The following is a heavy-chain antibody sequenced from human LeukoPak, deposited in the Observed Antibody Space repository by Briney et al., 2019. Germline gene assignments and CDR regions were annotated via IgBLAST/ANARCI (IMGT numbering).Heavy chain of an antibody. D-gene: IGHD2-15*01. J-gene: IGHJ6*04. CDR3: AKDRHCSGGSCYPYYYYYYGMDV. CDR1: GFTFSSYW. Sequence: GGSLRLSCAASGFTFSSYWMHWVRQAPGKGLEWVAVISYDGSNKYYADSVKGRFTISRDNSKNTLYLQMNSLRAEDTAVYYCAKDRHCSGGSCYPYYYYYYGMDVWGKGTTVTVSS. CDR2: ISYDGSNK. V-gene: IGHV3-30*18.